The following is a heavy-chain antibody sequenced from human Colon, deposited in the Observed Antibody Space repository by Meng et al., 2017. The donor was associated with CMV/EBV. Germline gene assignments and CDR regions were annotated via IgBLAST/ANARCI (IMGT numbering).Heavy chain of an antibody. CDR1: GYTFTGYY. CDR3: VRDLRVWFGEFKN. CDR2: INPNSGGT. Sequence: QGQVVQSGAEVKKPGASVKVSCKASGYTFTGYYMHWVRQAPGQGLEWMGWINPNSGGTNYAQKFQGRVTMTRDTSISTAYMELSRLRSDDTAVYYCVRDLRVWFGEFKNWGQGTLVTVSS. V-gene: IGHV1-2*02. J-gene: IGHJ4*02. D-gene: IGHD3-10*01.